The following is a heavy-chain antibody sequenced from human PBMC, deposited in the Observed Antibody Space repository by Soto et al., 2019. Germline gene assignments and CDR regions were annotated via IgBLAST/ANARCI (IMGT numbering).Heavy chain of an antibody. D-gene: IGHD3-10*01. CDR3: ASFYYGSGSYYRQYYFDY. J-gene: IGHJ4*02. CDR1: GGTFSSYA. Sequence: SVKVSCKASGGTFSSYAISWVRQAPGQGLEWMGGIIPIFGTASYAQKFQGRVTITADESTSTAYMELGSLRSEDTAVYYCASFYYGSGSYYRQYYFDYWGQGTLVTVSS. V-gene: IGHV1-69*13. CDR2: IIPIFGTA.